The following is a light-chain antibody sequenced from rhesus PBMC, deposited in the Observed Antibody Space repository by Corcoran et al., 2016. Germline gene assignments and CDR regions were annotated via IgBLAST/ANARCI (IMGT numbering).Light chain of an antibody. V-gene: IGKV1-74*01. CDR2: KAS. J-gene: IGKJ4*01. CDR1: ENVNNY. Sequence: DIQMTQSPSSLSASVGDRVTITCRASENVNNYLNWYQQKPGKAPKLLIYKASTLQSGVPSRVSGSGSGTDYTFTISSLQPEYVATYYCQHGYGTPLTFGGGTKVEIK. CDR3: QHGYGTPLT.